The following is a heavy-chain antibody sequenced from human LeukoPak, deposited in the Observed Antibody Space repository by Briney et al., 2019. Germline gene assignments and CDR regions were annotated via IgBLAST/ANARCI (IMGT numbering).Heavy chain of an antibody. CDR2: VNLQGST. J-gene: IGHJ4*02. CDR3: AREAGPYRPLNY. Sequence: RSVIRSRTHGFADGCIGNASYCSWVRQHPGKGLEWIGEVNLQGSTNYNPSLMGRVAISVDKSENHISLQLTSVTAADTAVYYCAREAGPYRPLNYSGQGTLVTVSS. V-gene: IGHV4-4*02. CDR1: DGCIGNASY.